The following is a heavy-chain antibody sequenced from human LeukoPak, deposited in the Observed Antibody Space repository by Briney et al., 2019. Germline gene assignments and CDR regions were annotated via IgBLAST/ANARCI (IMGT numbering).Heavy chain of an antibody. CDR2: IKGDASEK. CDR1: GFTFSNFW. Sequence: GSLRLSCAASGFTFSNFWMSWIRQAPGKGLECVAHIKGDASEKYYLDSVKGRFTISRDNAKNSLYLQMNSLRADDTAVYYCARQAGVTWGQGTLVTVSS. CDR3: ARQAGVT. J-gene: IGHJ5*02. D-gene: IGHD6-19*01. V-gene: IGHV3-7*01.